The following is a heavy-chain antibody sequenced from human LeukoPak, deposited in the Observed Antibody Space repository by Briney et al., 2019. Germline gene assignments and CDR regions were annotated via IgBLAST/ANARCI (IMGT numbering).Heavy chain of an antibody. Sequence: GESLQISCQGSGSRFTSYWIGWVRQLPGKGLEWMGIIYPGDSDTRYSPSFQGQVTISADKSISTAYLQWSSLKASDTAMYYCARHVFSGSYIDYWGQGTLVTVSS. J-gene: IGHJ4*02. V-gene: IGHV5-51*01. CDR3: ARHVFSGSYIDY. CDR2: IYPGDSDT. D-gene: IGHD1-26*01. CDR1: GSRFTSYW.